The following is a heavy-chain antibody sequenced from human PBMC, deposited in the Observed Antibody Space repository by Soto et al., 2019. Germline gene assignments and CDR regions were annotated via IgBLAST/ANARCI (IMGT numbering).Heavy chain of an antibody. V-gene: IGHV3-30*18. CDR1: GFTFSSYG. J-gene: IGHJ4*02. CDR2: ISYDGSNK. D-gene: IGHD6-6*01. Sequence: LRLSCAASGFTFSSYGMHWVRQAPGKGLEWVAVISYDGSNKYYADSVKGRFTISRDNSKNTLYLQMNSLRAEDTAVYYCAKDHSVRGRSSLVPADYWGQGTLVTVSS. CDR3: AKDHSVRGRSSLVPADY.